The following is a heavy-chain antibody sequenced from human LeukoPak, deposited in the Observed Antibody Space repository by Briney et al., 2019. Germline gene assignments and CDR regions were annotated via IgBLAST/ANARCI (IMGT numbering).Heavy chain of an antibody. D-gene: IGHD3-3*01. J-gene: IGHJ4*02. Sequence: SETLSLTCTVSGGSISSYYWSWIRQPAGKGLEWIGRIYTSGSTNYNPSLKSRVTISVDTSKNQFSLKLSSVTAADTAVYYCARLRDFWSGYYLDYWGQGTLVTVSS. CDR3: ARLRDFWSGYYLDY. CDR2: IYTSGST. CDR1: GGSISSYY. V-gene: IGHV4-4*07.